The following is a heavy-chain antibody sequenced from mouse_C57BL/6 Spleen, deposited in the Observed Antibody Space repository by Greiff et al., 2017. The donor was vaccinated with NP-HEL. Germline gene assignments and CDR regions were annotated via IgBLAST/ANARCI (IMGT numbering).Heavy chain of an antibody. CDR2: IYPGDGDT. V-gene: IGHV1-82*01. Sequence: QVQLQQSGPELVKPGASVKISCKASGYAFSSSWMNWVKQRPGKGLEWIGRIYPGDGDTNYNGKFKGKATLTADKSSSTAYMQLSSLTSEDSAVYFCARGRGGSAMDYWGQGTSVTVSS. CDR3: ARGRGGSAMDY. CDR1: GYAFSSSW. J-gene: IGHJ4*01.